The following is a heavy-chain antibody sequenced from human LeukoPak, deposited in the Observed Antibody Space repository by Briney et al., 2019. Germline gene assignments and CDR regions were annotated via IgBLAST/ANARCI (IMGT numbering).Heavy chain of an antibody. Sequence: GGSLRLSCAASGFTFSSSAMTWVRQAPGKGLEWVSTLTSGGSTYYADSVKGRFTISRDNSKNTLYLQMNSLRAEDRAVYYCAKTHAGNPFDTFDIWGQGTMVTVSS. CDR1: GFTFSSSA. CDR3: AKTHAGNPFDTFDI. J-gene: IGHJ3*02. V-gene: IGHV3-23*01. CDR2: LTSGGST. D-gene: IGHD4-23*01.